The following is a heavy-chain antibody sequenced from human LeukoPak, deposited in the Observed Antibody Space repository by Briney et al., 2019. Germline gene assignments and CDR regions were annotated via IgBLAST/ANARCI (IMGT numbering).Heavy chain of an antibody. CDR2: IKPDGSEK. V-gene: IGHV3-7*02. J-gene: IGHJ3*02. Sequence: GSLRLSCAASGFSFNIHWMSWVRQAPGKGLEWVASIKPDGSEKYYVDSVKGRFTISRDNAKNSVYLQMNSLRAGDTAVYYCAKIHTNNWNDAIVIWGQGTMVTVSS. CDR1: GFSFNIHW. D-gene: IGHD1-1*01. CDR3: AKIHTNNWNDAIVI.